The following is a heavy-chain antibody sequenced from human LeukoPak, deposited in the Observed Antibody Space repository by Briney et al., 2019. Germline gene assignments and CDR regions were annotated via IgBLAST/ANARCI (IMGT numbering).Heavy chain of an antibody. D-gene: IGHD6-13*01. CDR2: INHSGST. CDR1: GGSFSGYY. V-gene: IGHV4-34*01. CDR3: ARAISDSSSSYYYYGMDV. Sequence: SETLSLTCAVYGGSFSGYYWSWIRQPPGKGLEWIGEINHSGSTNYNPSLKSRVTISVDTSKNQFSLKLSSVTAADTAVYYCARAISDSSSSYYYYGMDVWGQGTTVTVSS. J-gene: IGHJ6*02.